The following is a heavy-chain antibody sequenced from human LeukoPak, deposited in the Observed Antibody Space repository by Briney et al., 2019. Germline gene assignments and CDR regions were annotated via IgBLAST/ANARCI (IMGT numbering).Heavy chain of an antibody. CDR2: ISSSGSTI. D-gene: IGHD2-2*02. V-gene: IGHV3-11*01. J-gene: IGHJ4*02. CDR3: AKEGICSSTSCYTPNPY. Sequence: PGGSLRLSCAASGFTFSDYYMSWIRQAPGKGLEWVSYISSSGSTIYYADSVKGRFTISRDNAKNSLYLQMNSLRAEDTAVHYCAKEGICSSTSCYTPNPYWGQGTLVTVSS. CDR1: GFTFSDYY.